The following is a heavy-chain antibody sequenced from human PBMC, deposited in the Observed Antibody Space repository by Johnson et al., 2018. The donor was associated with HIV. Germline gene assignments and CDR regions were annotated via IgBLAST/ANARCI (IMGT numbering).Heavy chain of an antibody. V-gene: IGHV3-30-3*01. J-gene: IGHJ3*01. CDR3: ARTAMTPVTSSPDAFDL. CDR2: ISYDGSNK. Sequence: QVQLVESGGGVVQPGRSLRLSCAASGFTFSSYAMHWVRQAPGKGLEWVAVISYDGSNKYYADSVKGRFTISRDNSKNTLYLQMNSLRAEDTALYYCARTAMTPVTSSPDAFDLWGQGTKVTVSS. D-gene: IGHD4-17*01. CDR1: GFTFSSYA.